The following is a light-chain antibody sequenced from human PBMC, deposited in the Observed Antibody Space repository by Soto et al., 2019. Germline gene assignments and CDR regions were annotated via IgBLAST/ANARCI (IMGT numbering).Light chain of an antibody. CDR2: KTS. CDR3: LQYNSLPYT. Sequence: DIPVTQSPTTLSAFVGDRVILTCRASQNVNLWLAWYQQRPRKAPKLLIYKTSSLESGVPSRFSGSGSGTEFTLTISSLETDDFGTYFCLQYNSLPYTFGQGTKLEIK. V-gene: IGKV1-5*03. CDR1: QNVNLW. J-gene: IGKJ2*01.